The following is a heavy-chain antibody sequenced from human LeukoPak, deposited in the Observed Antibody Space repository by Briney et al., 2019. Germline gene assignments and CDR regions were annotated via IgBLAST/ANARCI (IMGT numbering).Heavy chain of an antibody. V-gene: IGHV4-34*01. J-gene: IGHJ6*03. CDR3: ARYVYDSSGYYYYYYYMDV. D-gene: IGHD3-22*01. CDR2: INHSGSS. CDR1: GGSLSGYY. Sequence: AWSLSLTCAVVGGSLSGYYWSWIRQPPGKGLEWTGEINHSGSSNYNPSLKSRVTISVDTSKNQFYLKLSSVTAADTAVYYCARYVYDSSGYYYYYYYMDVWGKGTTVTVSS.